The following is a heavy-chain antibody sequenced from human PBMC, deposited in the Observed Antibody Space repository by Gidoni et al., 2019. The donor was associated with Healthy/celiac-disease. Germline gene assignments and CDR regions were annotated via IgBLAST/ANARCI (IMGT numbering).Heavy chain of an antibody. CDR3: ARDREVAVAGRGMWYFDL. J-gene: IGHJ2*01. CDR1: GGHFSSYA. D-gene: IGHD6-19*01. Sequence: QVQLVQSGAEVKTPGSSVEVSCKASGGHFSSYAIGWVRHAPGQGLEWMGGIIPIFGTANSAQKFQGRVTLTADKSTSTAYMELSSLRSEDTAVYYCARDREVAVAGRGMWYFDLWGRGTLVTVSS. CDR2: IIPIFGTA. V-gene: IGHV1-69*06.